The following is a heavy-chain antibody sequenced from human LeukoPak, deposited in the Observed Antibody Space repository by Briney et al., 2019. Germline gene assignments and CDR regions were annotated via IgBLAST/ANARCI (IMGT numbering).Heavy chain of an antibody. CDR2: INGDGSSS. D-gene: IGHD1-26*01. CDR3: ARGGYSGISYVGYYFAY. J-gene: IGHJ4*02. Sequence: GGSLRLSCAASGFTFSTYWMHWVRQAPGKGLVWVSRINGDGSSSTYADSVKGRFTISRDNAKNTLYLQMNSLRTEDTALYYCARGGYSGISYVGYYFAYWGQGTLVTVSS. CDR1: GFTFSTYW. V-gene: IGHV3-74*01.